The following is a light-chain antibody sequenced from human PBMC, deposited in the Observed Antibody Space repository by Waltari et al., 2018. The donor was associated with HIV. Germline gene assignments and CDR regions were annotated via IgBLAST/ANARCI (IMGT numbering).Light chain of an antibody. CDR1: SSNIGARFG. CDR3: QTYDSSLSGSVV. CDR2: GN. V-gene: IGLV1-40*01. Sequence: QSVLTQPPSVSGAPGQTVTISCTGSSSNIGARFGVHWYQQIPGTAPKLLMYGNNRPSGVPDRFSGSKSGTSASLAITGLQAEDEADYYCQTYDSSLSGSVVFGGGTKLTVL. J-gene: IGLJ2*01.